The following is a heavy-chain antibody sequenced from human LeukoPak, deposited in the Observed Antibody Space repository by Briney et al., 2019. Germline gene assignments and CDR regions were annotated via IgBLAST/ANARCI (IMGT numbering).Heavy chain of an antibody. V-gene: IGHV1-8*01. Sequence: ASVKVSCKASGYTFTSYDINWVRQATGQGLEWMGWMNPNSGNTGYAQKFRGRVTMTRNTSISTAYMELSSLRSEDTAVYYCARVGIAAADYYYYGMDVWGQGTTVTVSS. CDR3: ARVGIAAADYYYYGMDV. D-gene: IGHD6-13*01. CDR2: MNPNSGNT. J-gene: IGHJ6*02. CDR1: GYTFTSYD.